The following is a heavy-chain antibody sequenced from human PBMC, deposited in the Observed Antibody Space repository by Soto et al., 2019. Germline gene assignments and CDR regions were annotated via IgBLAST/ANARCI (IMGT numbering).Heavy chain of an antibody. V-gene: IGHV1-69*13. CDR2: IIPIFGTA. J-gene: IGHJ4*02. Sequence: SVKVSCKASGGTFSSYAISWVRQAPGQGLEWMGGIIPIFGTANYAQKFQGRVTITADESTSTAYMELSSLRSEDTAVYYCARDRCYYDSSGYCPFDYWGQGTLVTSPQ. CDR3: ARDRCYYDSSGYCPFDY. CDR1: GGTFSSYA. D-gene: IGHD3-22*01.